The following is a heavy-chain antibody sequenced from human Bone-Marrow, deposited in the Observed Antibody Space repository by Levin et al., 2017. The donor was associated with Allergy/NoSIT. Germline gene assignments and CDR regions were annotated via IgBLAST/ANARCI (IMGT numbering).Heavy chain of an antibody. CDR3: ARVGFGELLVLPDY. Sequence: PGGSLRLSCAASGFTFSSYGMHWVRQAPGKGLEWVAVIWYDGSNKYYADSVKGRFTISRDNSKNTLYLQMNSLRAEDTAVYYCARVGFGELLVLPDYWGQGTLVTVSS. D-gene: IGHD3-10*01. CDR1: GFTFSSYG. J-gene: IGHJ4*02. V-gene: IGHV3-33*01. CDR2: IWYDGSNK.